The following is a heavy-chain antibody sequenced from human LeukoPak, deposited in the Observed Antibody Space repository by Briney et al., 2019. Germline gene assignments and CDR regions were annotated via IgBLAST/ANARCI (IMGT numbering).Heavy chain of an antibody. CDR3: ARDTRREFDY. D-gene: IGHD1-26*01. V-gene: IGHV4-59*02. Sequence: PSETLSLTCTISGGSASDYYWSWIRQSPGKGLEWIGYIYHTGNTSYSPSLKSRVTISADTSQNQFSLKLSSVTAADTAVYYCARDTRREFDYWGQGTLVTVSS. CDR1: GGSASDYY. J-gene: IGHJ4*02. CDR2: IYHTGNT.